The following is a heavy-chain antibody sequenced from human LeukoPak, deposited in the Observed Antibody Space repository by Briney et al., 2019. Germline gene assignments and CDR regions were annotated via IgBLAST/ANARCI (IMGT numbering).Heavy chain of an antibody. CDR1: GGSFSGYY. CDR2: INHSGST. D-gene: IGHD4-11*01. CDR3: ARVKRLQRAPQDAFDI. V-gene: IGHV4-34*01. Sequence: SETLSLTCAVYGGSFSGYYWSWIRQPPGKGLEWIGEINHSGSTNYNPSLKSRVTISVDTSKNQFSLKLSSVTAADTAVYYCARVKRLQRAPQDAFDIGGQGTMVTVSS. J-gene: IGHJ3*02.